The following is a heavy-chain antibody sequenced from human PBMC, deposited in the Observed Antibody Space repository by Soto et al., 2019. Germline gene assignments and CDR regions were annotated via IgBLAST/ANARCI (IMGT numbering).Heavy chain of an antibody. CDR1: GDAFSNDY. CDR3: AKGRGGKTVANFGMDV. D-gene: IGHD4-4*01. Sequence: ASVKVSCKASGDAFSNDYLHWVRQAPGQGFEWLGLISPFGGATAYAQRFKGRVTVTMDKSSTTFYLELSSLRSDDTAVYFCAKGRGGKTVANFGMDVWGQGVTVTVSS. V-gene: IGHV1-46*01. CDR2: ISPFGGAT. J-gene: IGHJ6*02.